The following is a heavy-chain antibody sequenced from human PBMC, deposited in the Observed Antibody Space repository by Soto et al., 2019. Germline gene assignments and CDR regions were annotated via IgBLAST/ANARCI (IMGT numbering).Heavy chain of an antibody. D-gene: IGHD6-13*01. Sequence: GGSLRLSCVASGFTFSSYAMSWVRQAPGKGLEWVSGISGSGGSTYYADSWKGRFTIYRANSKNTLSLQLVSLRAEDTAEYYCASGSSSSRPYYFDYWGQGTLVTVSS. CDR1: GFTFSSYA. J-gene: IGHJ4*02. CDR3: ASGSSSSRPYYFDY. CDR2: ISGSGGST. V-gene: IGHV3-23*01.